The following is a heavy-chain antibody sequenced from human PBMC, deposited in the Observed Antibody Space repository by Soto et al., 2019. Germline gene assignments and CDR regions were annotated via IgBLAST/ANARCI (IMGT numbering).Heavy chain of an antibody. Sequence: EVQLLESGGGLVQPGGSLRLSCAASGFTFSNYAMTWVRQAPGKGLEWVSVITGSGGGTYFVDSVKGRFTISRDNSKNTGDLQMNSLRAEDTAVYYCAKRPLTAAGFDYWVQGTLVTVSS. CDR1: GFTFSNYA. V-gene: IGHV3-23*01. D-gene: IGHD6-13*01. CDR2: ITGSGGGT. J-gene: IGHJ4*02. CDR3: AKRPLTAAGFDY.